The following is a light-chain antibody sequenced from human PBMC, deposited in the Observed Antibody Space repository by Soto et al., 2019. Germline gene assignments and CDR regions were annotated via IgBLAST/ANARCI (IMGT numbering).Light chain of an antibody. CDR1: SSNIGSNT. CDR3: ATWDDALNVWV. J-gene: IGLJ3*02. CDR2: HDN. V-gene: IGLV1-44*01. Sequence: QSVLTQPPSVSGTPGQRVTISCSGSSSNIGSNTVNWYQQLPGTAPKLLIYHDNKRPSGVPDRVSGSKSGTSASLAISGVQSEDDADYYCATWDDALNVWVFGGGTKGTVL.